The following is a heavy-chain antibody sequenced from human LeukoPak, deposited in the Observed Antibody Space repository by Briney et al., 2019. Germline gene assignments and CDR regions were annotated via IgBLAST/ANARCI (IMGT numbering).Heavy chain of an antibody. CDR2: INAGNADT. CDR3: ARGIWSATRASYYMDV. Sequence: ASVKVSCKASGYTFTSYAIHWVRQAPGRRPEWLGWINAGNADTRYSQDFQGRVTISRDTSASTAYMEFSSLTSEDMAVYFCARGIWSATRASYYMDVWGKGTTVTVSS. CDR1: GYTFTSYA. D-gene: IGHD3-3*01. V-gene: IGHV1-3*03. J-gene: IGHJ6*03.